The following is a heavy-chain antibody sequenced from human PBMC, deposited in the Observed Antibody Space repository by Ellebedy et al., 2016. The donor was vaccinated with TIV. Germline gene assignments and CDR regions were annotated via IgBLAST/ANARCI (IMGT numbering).Heavy chain of an antibody. D-gene: IGHD1-7*01. J-gene: IGHJ5*02. CDR3: ARDPYNWNYVGWFDP. CDR1: GFTFGSYT. Sequence: PGGSLRLSCSTSGFTFGSYTMCWVRQTPGKGLEYVSGISGDGDSTNYADSVKGRFTISRDNSKNTLYLQMNSLRAEDTAVYYCARDPYNWNYVGWFDPWGQGTLVTVSS. CDR2: ISGDGDST. V-gene: IGHV3-64*04.